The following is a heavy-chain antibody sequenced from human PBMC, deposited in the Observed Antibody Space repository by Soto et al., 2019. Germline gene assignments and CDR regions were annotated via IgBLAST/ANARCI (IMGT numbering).Heavy chain of an antibody. J-gene: IGHJ4*02. V-gene: IGHV4-30-4*01. CDR2: IYYSGST. CDR3: AKEDLHTFAY. Sequence: GNTSETLSLTCIVSGGSISSNDFYWSWIRQPPGKGLEWIGSIYYSGSTYYHPSLKSRVTISVETSKNQFSLKLSSVTAADTAVYYCAKEDLHTFAYWGQGTLVSVSS. CDR1: GGSISSNDFY.